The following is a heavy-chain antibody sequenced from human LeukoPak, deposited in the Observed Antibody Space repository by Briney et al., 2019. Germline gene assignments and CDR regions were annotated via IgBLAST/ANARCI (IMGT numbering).Heavy chain of an antibody. Sequence: SETLSLTCTVSGGSISSYYCSWIRQPPGKGLEWIGYIYYSGSTNYNPSLKSRVTISVDTSKNQFSLKLRSVTAADTAVYYCAREGGIVVVVAATPAFDIWGQGTMVTVSS. J-gene: IGHJ3*02. CDR3: AREGGIVVVVAATPAFDI. D-gene: IGHD2-15*01. CDR2: IYYSGST. CDR1: GGSISSYY. V-gene: IGHV4-59*01.